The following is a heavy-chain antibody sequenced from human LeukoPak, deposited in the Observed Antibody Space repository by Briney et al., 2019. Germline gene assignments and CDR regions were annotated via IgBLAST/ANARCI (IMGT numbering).Heavy chain of an antibody. J-gene: IGHJ4*02. CDR1: GFTFSSYA. Sequence: QPGGTLRLSCAASGFTFSSYAMHWVRQAPGKGLEWVAVISYDGSNKYYADSVKGRFTISRDNSKNTLYLQMNSLRAEDTAVYYCARDHSSSGYYFDYWGQGTLVTVSS. D-gene: IGHD6-13*01. V-gene: IGHV3-30-3*01. CDR3: ARDHSSSGYYFDY. CDR2: ISYDGSNK.